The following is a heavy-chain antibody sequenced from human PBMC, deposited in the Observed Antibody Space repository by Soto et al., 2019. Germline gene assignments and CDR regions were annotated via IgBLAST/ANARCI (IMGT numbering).Heavy chain of an antibody. V-gene: IGHV4-30-4*01. Sequence: PSETLSLTCTVSGGSISSGEYYWSWIRQPPGEGLEWIGNIYYSGTTYNNPSLKSRVTISVDTSNNQFSPKLSSVTAADTAVYYCARGGGFCTNGVCPVYYYYGMDVWGQGTTVT. D-gene: IGHD2-8*01. CDR3: ARGGGFCTNGVCPVYYYYGMDV. J-gene: IGHJ6*02. CDR1: GGSISSGEYY. CDR2: IYYSGTT.